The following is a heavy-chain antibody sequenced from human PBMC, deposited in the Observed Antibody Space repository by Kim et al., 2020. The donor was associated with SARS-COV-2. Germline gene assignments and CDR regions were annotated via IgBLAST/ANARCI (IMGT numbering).Heavy chain of an antibody. CDR2: ISYDVNNI. Sequence: GGSLRLSCATSGFTFSHYDMNWVRQAPGKGLELVSSISYDVNNIYYTDSVKGRFTISRDNAKNSLYLQMNSLRVEDTAIYYCARDGKRDWDFDNWGLGTLVTVSS. J-gene: IGHJ4*02. CDR3: ARDGKRDWDFDN. CDR1: GFTFSHYD. D-gene: IGHD1-26*01. V-gene: IGHV3-48*03.